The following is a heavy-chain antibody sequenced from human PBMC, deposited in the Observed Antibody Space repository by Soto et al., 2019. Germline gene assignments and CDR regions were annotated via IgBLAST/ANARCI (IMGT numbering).Heavy chain of an antibody. Sequence: EVQLVESGGGLVQPGGSLRLSCAASGFTFSSYWMHWVRHVPGEGLMWVSRINPDGGRTNYADSVKGRFTISRDNAKNTLYLQMDSLRAEDTAVYYCARVKLGSYDWGDPWGQGTLVTVSS. CDR1: GFTFSSYW. J-gene: IGHJ5*02. V-gene: IGHV3-74*01. CDR2: INPDGGRT. D-gene: IGHD3-16*01. CDR3: ARVKLGSYDWGDP.